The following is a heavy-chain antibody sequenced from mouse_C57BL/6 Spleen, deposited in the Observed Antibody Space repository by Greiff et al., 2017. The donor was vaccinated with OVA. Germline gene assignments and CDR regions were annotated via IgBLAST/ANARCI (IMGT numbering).Heavy chain of an antibody. CDR1: GYTFTDYN. V-gene: IGHV1-18*01. CDR3: ARHGSSLWYFDV. CDR2: INPNNGGT. J-gene: IGHJ1*03. D-gene: IGHD1-1*01. Sequence: EVQGVESGPELVKPGASVKIPCKASGYTFTDYNMDWVKQSHGKSLEWIGDINPNNGGTIYNQKFKGKATLTVDKSSSTAYMELRSLTSEDTAVYYCARHGSSLWYFDVWGTGTTVTVSS.